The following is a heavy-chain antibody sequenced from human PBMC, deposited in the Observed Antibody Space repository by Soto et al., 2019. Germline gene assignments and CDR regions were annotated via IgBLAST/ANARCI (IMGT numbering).Heavy chain of an antibody. CDR2: ISAYNGNT. V-gene: IGHV1-18*01. J-gene: IGHJ4*02. CDR1: GYTFTSYG. Sequence: ASVKFSCKASGYTFTSYGISWVRQAPGQGLEWMGWISAYNGNTNYAQKLQGRVTMTTDTSTSTAYMELRSLGSDDTAVYYCATSPESPPVYEGNYWGQGTLVTVSS. CDR3: ATSPESPPVYEGNY. D-gene: IGHD5-12*01.